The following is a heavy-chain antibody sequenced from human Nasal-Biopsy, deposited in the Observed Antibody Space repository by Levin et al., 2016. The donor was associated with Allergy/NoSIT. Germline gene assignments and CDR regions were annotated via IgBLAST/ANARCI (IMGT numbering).Heavy chain of an antibody. CDR2: ISSSSTYK. V-gene: IGHV3-21*01. Sequence: GESLKISCAASGFTFSGHSMNWVRQAPGKGLEWVSYISSSSTYKYYADSVKGRFTISRDNAKNSMYLQMSSLRAEDTAVYYCARDISGSYPNALDIWGQGTMVTVSS. J-gene: IGHJ3*02. CDR3: ARDISGSYPNALDI. CDR1: GFTFSGHS. D-gene: IGHD1-26*01.